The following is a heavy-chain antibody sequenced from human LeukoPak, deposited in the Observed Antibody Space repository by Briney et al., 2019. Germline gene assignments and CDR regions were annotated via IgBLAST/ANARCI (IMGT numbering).Heavy chain of an antibody. CDR2: INHSGGT. Sequence: PSETLSLTCAVYGGSFSGYYWNWIRQPPGKGLEWIGEINHSGGTNYNPSLKSRVTISVDTSKNQFSLKLNSVTAADTALYYCARVGCSSTSCRRGYYYGMDVWGKGTTVTVSS. CDR3: ARVGCSSTSCRRGYYYGMDV. CDR1: GGSFSGYY. J-gene: IGHJ6*04. D-gene: IGHD2-2*01. V-gene: IGHV4-34*01.